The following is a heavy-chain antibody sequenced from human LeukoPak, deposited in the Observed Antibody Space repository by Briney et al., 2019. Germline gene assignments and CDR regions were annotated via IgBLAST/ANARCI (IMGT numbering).Heavy chain of an antibody. Sequence: PGGSLRLSCTASGFTFSTYAMSWVRQAPGKGLEWVSAISASGNTAYYADSLKGRFTISRDNSKDTLFLQMNDLRAEDTALYYCAKAHYTSSWPLDYWGRGTLVTVSS. CDR3: AKAHYTSSWPLDY. J-gene: IGHJ4*02. CDR1: GFTFSTYA. V-gene: IGHV3-23*01. CDR2: ISASGNTA. D-gene: IGHD6-13*01.